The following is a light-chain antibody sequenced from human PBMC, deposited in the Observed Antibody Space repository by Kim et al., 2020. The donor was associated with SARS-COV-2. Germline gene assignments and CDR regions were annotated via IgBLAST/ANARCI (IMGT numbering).Light chain of an antibody. CDR2: SSN. J-gene: IGLJ7*01. CDR1: SSNIGSNT. CDR3: ATWDDSLNAAV. V-gene: IGLV1-44*01. Sequence: GHIVTISCSGGSSNIGSNTVNWYQQLPRTAPNLLIYSSNQRPSGVPDRFSGSKSGTSASLAISGLQSEDEADYYCATWDDSLNAAVFGGGTQLTVL.